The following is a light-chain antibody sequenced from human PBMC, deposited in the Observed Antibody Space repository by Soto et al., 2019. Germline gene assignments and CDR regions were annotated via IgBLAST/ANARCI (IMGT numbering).Light chain of an antibody. CDR3: QQRTNWPSST. CDR2: DAS. CDR1: QSVSSY. V-gene: IGKV3-11*01. Sequence: IVLTQSPATLSLSPGERATLSCRASQSVSSYLAWYQHKPGQAPRLLIHDASNRATGIPARFSGSGSGTDFTLTISSLEAEDFAVYYCQQRTNWPSSTFGQGTRLEIK. J-gene: IGKJ5*01.